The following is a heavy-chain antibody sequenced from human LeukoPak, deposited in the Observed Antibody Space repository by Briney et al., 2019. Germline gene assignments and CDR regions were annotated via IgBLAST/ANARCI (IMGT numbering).Heavy chain of an antibody. CDR3: ARGWNVLRFLEWLLYGWFDP. CDR1: GGSFSGYY. CDR2: INHSGST. J-gene: IGHJ5*02. Sequence: SETLSLTCAVYGGSFSGYYWSWIRQPPGKGLEWIGEINHSGSTNCNPSLKSRVTISVDTSKNQFSLKLSSVTAADTAVYYCARGWNVLRFLEWLLYGWFDPWGQGTLVTVSS. V-gene: IGHV4-34*01. D-gene: IGHD3-3*01.